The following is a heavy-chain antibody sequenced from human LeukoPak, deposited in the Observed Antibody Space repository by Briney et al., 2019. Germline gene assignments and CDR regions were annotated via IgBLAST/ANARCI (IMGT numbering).Heavy chain of an antibody. Sequence: ASVKVSCKASGYTFTSYYMHWVRQAPGQGVEWMGIINPSGGSTSYAQKFQGRVTMTRDMSTSTVYMELSSLRSEDTAVYCCASSGYYWDWYFDLWGRGTLVTVSS. CDR3: ASSGYYWDWYFDL. J-gene: IGHJ2*01. D-gene: IGHD3-22*01. CDR1: GYTFTSYY. V-gene: IGHV1-46*01. CDR2: INPSGGST.